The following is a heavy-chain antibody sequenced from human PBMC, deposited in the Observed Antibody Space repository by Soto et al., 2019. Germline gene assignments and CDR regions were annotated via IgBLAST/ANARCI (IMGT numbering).Heavy chain of an antibody. Sequence: SETLSLTCTVSGGSISSGGYYWSWIRQHPWKGLVWIGYIYYSGSTYYNPSLKSRVTISVDTSKNQFSLKLSSVTAADTAVYYCARDPVGYSYGYFDYWGQGTLVTVSS. V-gene: IGHV4-31*03. J-gene: IGHJ4*02. CDR3: ARDPVGYSYGYFDY. D-gene: IGHD5-18*01. CDR2: IYYSGST. CDR1: GGSISSGGYY.